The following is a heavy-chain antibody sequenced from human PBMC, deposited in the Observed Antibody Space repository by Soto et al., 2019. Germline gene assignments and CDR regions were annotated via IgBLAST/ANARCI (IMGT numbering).Heavy chain of an antibody. V-gene: IGHV3-23*01. J-gene: IGHJ4*02. CDR1: GFTFSSYA. Sequence: GGSLRLSCAASGFTFSSYALSWVRQAPGKGLEWVSAISGSGTTTYYADYADSVKGRFTISRDNSRKMLYLQMNSLRAEDTAVYYCAKLGIWALYYFDYWGQGTLVTVSS. CDR3: AKLGIWALYYFDY. D-gene: IGHD7-27*01. CDR2: ISGSGTTT.